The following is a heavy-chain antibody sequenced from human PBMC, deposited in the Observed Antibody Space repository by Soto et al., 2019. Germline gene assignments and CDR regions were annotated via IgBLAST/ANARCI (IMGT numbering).Heavy chain of an antibody. J-gene: IGHJ4*02. CDR2: ISSSGSTI. CDR3: ARDKGLGITIFGVVTTITSYSGYFDY. D-gene: IGHD3-3*01. Sequence: PGGSLRLSCTASGFTFSSYSMSWIRKAPGKGLERISYISSSGSTIYYADSVKGRFTISRDNAKNSLYLQMNSLRAEDTAVYYCARDKGLGITIFGVVTTITSYSGYFDYWGQGTLVTVSS. CDR1: GFTFSSYS. V-gene: IGHV3-48*04.